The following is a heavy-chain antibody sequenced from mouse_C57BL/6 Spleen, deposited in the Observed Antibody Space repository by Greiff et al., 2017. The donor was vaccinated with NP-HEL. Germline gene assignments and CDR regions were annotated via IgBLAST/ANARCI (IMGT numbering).Heavy chain of an antibody. Sequence: VQLQQSGPELVKPGASVKIPCKASGYTFTDYNMDWVKQSHGKSLEWIGDINPNNGGTIYNQKFKGKATLTVDKSSSTAYMELRSLTSEYTAVYYCARPYYPYWYFDVWGTGTTVTVSS. J-gene: IGHJ1*03. D-gene: IGHD2-10*01. CDR2: INPNNGGT. CDR1: GYTFTDYN. V-gene: IGHV1-18*01. CDR3: ARPYYPYWYFDV.